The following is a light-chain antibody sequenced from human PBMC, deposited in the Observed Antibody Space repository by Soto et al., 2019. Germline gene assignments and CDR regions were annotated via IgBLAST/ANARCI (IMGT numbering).Light chain of an antibody. V-gene: IGLV2-14*03. Sequence: QSVLSQYASVSGSPGQAITISCTGTSSDVGGFNYVSWYQQHPGKAPKLMIYDVFTRPSGVSNRFSGSKSGNTASLTISALQAEDEADYYCTSWTSTSTYVFGRGTKVTVL. CDR2: DVF. CDR1: SSDVGGFNY. J-gene: IGLJ1*01. CDR3: TSWTSTSTYV.